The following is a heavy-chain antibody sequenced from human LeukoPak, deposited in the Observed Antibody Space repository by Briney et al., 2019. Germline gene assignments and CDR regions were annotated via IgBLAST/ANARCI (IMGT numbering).Heavy chain of an antibody. D-gene: IGHD2-8*02. CDR2: IKKDGSEK. Sequence: GGSLRLSCAASGFTFSNNWMSWVRQAPGKGLECVANIKKDGSEKYYINSVKGRFTISRDNAKNSVYLQMNSLRAEDTAPYYCVKDAGTAWGQGTLVTVSS. CDR1: GFTFSNNW. V-gene: IGHV3-7*01. J-gene: IGHJ5*02. CDR3: VKDAGTA.